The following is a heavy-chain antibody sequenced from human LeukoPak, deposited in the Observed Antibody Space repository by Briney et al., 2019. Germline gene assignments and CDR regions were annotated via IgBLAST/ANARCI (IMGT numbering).Heavy chain of an antibody. CDR2: IRYDGSNK. CDR1: GFTFSSYG. CDR3: AREGMTTVTTRLYYYYMDV. V-gene: IGHV3-30*02. D-gene: IGHD4-17*01. Sequence: PGGSLRLSCAASGFTFSSYGMHWVRQAPGKGLEWVAFIRYDGSNKYYADSVKGRFTISRDNSKNTLYLQMNSLRAEDTAVYYCAREGMTTVTTRLYYYYMDVWGKGTTVTISS. J-gene: IGHJ6*03.